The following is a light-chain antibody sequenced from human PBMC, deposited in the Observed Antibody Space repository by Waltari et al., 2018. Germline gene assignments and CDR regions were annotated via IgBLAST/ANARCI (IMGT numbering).Light chain of an antibody. CDR1: QSISSY. Sequence: DIQMTQSPSSLSASVGDRVTITCRASQSISSYLNWYQQKPGKAPKLLIYAASSLQSGVPSRFSGSGSGTDFTLTISSLQPEEFATYYCQQRDTFGQGTKLEIK. CDR2: AAS. J-gene: IGKJ2*01. CDR3: QQRDT. V-gene: IGKV1-39*01.